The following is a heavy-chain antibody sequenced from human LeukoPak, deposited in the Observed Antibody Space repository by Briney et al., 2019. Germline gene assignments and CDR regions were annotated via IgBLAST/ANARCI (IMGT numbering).Heavy chain of an antibody. Sequence: GASVKVSCKASGDTLNSVALSWVRLAPGQGLEWMGGIIPIFGTANYAQRFLGRVTITSDEATSTAYMEINSLTSEDTAVYYCARLSDPSKSPGPLDIWGKGTTVTVSS. J-gene: IGHJ6*04. V-gene: IGHV1-69*01. CDR1: GDTLNSVA. D-gene: IGHD4-11*01. CDR3: ARLSDPSKSPGPLDI. CDR2: IIPIFGTA.